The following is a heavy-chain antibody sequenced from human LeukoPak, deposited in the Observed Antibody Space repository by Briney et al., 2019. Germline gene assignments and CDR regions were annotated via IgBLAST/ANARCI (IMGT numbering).Heavy chain of an antibody. D-gene: IGHD4-11*01. Sequence: GGSLRLSCAASGFTFSSYEVIWVRRAPGKGREWVSCISRSGSNISCADSVKGRFNISRGNAKNSLYLQINSLRAEDTAVYYCARLQRFDYWGQGTLVTGSS. CDR1: GFTFSSYE. J-gene: IGHJ4*02. V-gene: IGHV3-48*03. CDR2: ISRSGSNI. CDR3: ARLQRFDY.